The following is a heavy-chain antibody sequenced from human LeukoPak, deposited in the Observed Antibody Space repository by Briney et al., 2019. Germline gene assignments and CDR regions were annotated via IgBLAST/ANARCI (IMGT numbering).Heavy chain of an antibody. Sequence: GASVKVSCKASGYTFTGYYMHWVRQAPGQGLEWMGWINPNSGDTNYAQKFQGRVTMIRDTSISTAYMELSRLRSDDTAVYYCARGYYCSGSYFDPWGQGTLVTVSS. V-gene: IGHV1-2*02. D-gene: IGHD3-10*01. CDR3: ARGYYCSGSYFDP. CDR1: GYTFTGYY. J-gene: IGHJ5*02. CDR2: INPNSGDT.